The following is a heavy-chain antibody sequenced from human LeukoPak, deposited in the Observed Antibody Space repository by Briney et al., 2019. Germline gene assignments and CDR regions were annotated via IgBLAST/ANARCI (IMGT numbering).Heavy chain of an antibody. J-gene: IGHJ2*01. CDR1: GGSISSCSYY. V-gene: IGHV4-61*02. CDR2: IYTSGST. CDR3: ARDSDSYWYFDL. Sequence: SQTLSLTCTVSGGSISSCSYYWSWIRQTAGKGLEWIGRIYTSGSTNYNPSLKSRVTISVDTSKNQFSLKLSSVTAADTAVYYCARDSDSYWYFDLWGRGTLVTVSS. D-gene: IGHD3-22*01.